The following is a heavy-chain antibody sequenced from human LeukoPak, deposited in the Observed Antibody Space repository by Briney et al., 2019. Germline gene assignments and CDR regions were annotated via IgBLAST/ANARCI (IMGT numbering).Heavy chain of an antibody. D-gene: IGHD2-21*02. J-gene: IGHJ4*02. CDR3: VREDTPATANY. CDR2: ISGGGGST. Sequence: PGGSLRLSCAASGFTFSSDAMTWVRQAPGEGLEWVSAISGGGGSTYYADSVKGRFTVSRDNSKDTLFLQMHSLRPGDTAVYYCVREDTPATANYWGQGTLVTISS. CDR1: GFTFSSDA. V-gene: IGHV3-23*01.